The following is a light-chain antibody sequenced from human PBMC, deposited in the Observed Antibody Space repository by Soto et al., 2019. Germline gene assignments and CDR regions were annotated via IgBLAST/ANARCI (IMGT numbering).Light chain of an antibody. CDR1: QTIGRW. V-gene: IGKV1-5*01. CDR2: DAS. CDR3: QQYKAYSPWT. J-gene: IGKJ1*01. Sequence: DIPMTQSPSTLSASVGDRVTITCRASQTIGRWLAWYQQTPGKAPRLLIYDASSLESGVPSRFGGSGSGTEFTLTISSLQPDDFATYYCQQYKAYSPWTFGQGTKVEV.